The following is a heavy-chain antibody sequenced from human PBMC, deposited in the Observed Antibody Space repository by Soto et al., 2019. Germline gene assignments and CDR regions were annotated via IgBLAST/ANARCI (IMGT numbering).Heavy chain of an antibody. CDR2: IYWNDDK. CDR3: ARNNWNYVYYYYYGMDV. D-gene: IGHD1-7*01. J-gene: IGHJ6*02. Sequence: SGPTLVNPTQTLTLTCTFSGFSLSTSGVGVGWIRQPPGKALEWLALIYWNDDKRYSPSLKSRLTITKDTSKNQVVLTMTNMDPVDTAKYYCARNNWNYVYYYYYGMDVWSQGTKVTVS. V-gene: IGHV2-5*01. CDR1: GFSLSTSGVG.